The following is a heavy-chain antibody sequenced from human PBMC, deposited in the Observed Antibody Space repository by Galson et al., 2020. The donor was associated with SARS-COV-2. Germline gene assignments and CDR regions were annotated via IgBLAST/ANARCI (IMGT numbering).Heavy chain of an antibody. CDR3: ARRGHGTTYYVMDV. J-gene: IGHJ6*02. V-gene: IGHV5-51*01. CDR2: IYPGDSDT. CDR1: GYNFITYW. D-gene: IGHD1-7*01. Sequence: GESLKISCKASGYNFITYWIAWVRQMPGKGLELMGIIYPGDSDTRYSPSLQGQVTISVDKSISTAYLQCSSLKASDTAMYYCARRGHGTTYYVMDVWGQGTTVTVSS.